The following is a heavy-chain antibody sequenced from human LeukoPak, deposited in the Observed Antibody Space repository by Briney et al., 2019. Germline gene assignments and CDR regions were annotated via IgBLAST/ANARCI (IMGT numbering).Heavy chain of an antibody. Sequence: PGGSLRLSCAASGFTFSSYAMHWVRQAPGKGLEWVAVISYDGSNKYYADSVKGRFTISRDNSKNTLYLQMNSLRAEDTAVYYCATHSSSSLPFDYWGQGTLVTVSS. CDR1: GFTFSSYA. CDR3: ATHSSSSLPFDY. CDR2: ISYDGSNK. J-gene: IGHJ4*02. V-gene: IGHV3-30-3*01. D-gene: IGHD6-6*01.